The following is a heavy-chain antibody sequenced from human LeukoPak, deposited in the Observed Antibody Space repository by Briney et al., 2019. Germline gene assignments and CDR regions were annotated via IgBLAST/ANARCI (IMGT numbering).Heavy chain of an antibody. Sequence: SETLSLTCTVSGGSISSYYWSWIRQPPGKGLEWIGYIYYSGSTNYNPSLKSRVTISVDTSKNQFSLKLSSVTAADTAVYYCAREGRYYDFWSGYYDNTGESDYYFDYWGQGTLVTVSS. V-gene: IGHV4-59*12. D-gene: IGHD3-3*01. CDR1: GGSISSYY. CDR3: AREGRYYDFWSGYYDNTGESDYYFDY. J-gene: IGHJ4*02. CDR2: IYYSGST.